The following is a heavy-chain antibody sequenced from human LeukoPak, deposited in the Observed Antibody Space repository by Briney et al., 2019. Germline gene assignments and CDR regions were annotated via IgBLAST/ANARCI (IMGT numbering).Heavy chain of an antibody. D-gene: IGHD6-19*01. J-gene: IGHJ5*02. CDR2: MNPNSGNT. CDR3: ARGLFIAVALWFDP. V-gene: IGHV1-8*01. Sequence: ASVKVSCKASGYTFTSYDINWVRQATGQGLEWMGWMNPNSGNTGYAQKFQGRVTMTRNTSISTAYMELSSLRSEDTAVYYCARGLFIAVALWFDPWGQGTLVTVSS. CDR1: GYTFTSYD.